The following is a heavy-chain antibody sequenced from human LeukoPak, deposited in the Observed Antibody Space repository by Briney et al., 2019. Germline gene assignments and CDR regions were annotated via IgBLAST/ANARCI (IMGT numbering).Heavy chain of an antibody. CDR2: ISDIGSI. Sequence: PSETLSLTCTVSGGSISSYYWSWIRQPPGKGLEWIAYISDIGSINYNPSLKSRVTISLDTSKNQFSLKLSSVTAADTAVYYCAGHHPRNAVDFWGQGTLVTVSS. CDR3: AGHHPRNAVDF. D-gene: IGHD2-8*01. V-gene: IGHV4-59*08. J-gene: IGHJ4*02. CDR1: GGSISSYY.